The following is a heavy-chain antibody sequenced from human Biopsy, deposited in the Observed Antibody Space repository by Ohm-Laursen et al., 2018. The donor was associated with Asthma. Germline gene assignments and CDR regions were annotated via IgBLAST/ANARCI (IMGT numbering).Heavy chain of an antibody. J-gene: IGHJ4*02. Sequence: GASVKVSCKLSGYSLTDLSMHWVRRAPGQGLEWMGGHDHEEGGTVNARRFQGRVTMTEDTSTDTAYMELSSLSSDDTAVYYCASDFPKDYVRYNFQFWGQGTLVTVSS. D-gene: IGHD4-17*01. V-gene: IGHV1-24*01. CDR3: ASDFPKDYVRYNFQF. CDR2: HDHEEGGT. CDR1: GYSLTDLS.